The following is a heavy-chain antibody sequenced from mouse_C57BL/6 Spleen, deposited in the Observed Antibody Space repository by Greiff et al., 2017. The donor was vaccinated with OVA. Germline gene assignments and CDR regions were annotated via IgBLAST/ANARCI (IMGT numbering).Heavy chain of an antibody. CDR2: ISSGGSYT. CDR3: ARHTTVAGYYFDY. Sequence: EVMLVESGGDLVKPGGSLKLSCAASGFTFSSYGMSWVRQTPDKRLEWVATISSGGSYTYYPDSVKGRFTISRDNAKNTLYLQMSSLKSEDTAMYYCARHTTVAGYYFDYWGQGTTLTVSS. J-gene: IGHJ2*01. V-gene: IGHV5-6*01. D-gene: IGHD1-1*01. CDR1: GFTFSSYG.